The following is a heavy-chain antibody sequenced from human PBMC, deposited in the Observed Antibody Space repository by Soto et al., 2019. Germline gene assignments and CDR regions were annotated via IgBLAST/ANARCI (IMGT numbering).Heavy chain of an antibody. J-gene: IGHJ4*02. V-gene: IGHV4-4*02. CDR2: IYHSGST. Sequence: QVQLQESGPGLVKPSGTLSLTCAVSSGSISSSNWWSWVRQPPGKGLEWIGEIYHSGSTNYNPSLKSRVTISVDKSKNQFSLKLSSVTAADTAVYYFARALRDCSSTSCRGRNFDYWGQGTLVTVSS. D-gene: IGHD2-2*01. CDR3: ARALRDCSSTSCRGRNFDY. CDR1: SGSISSSNW.